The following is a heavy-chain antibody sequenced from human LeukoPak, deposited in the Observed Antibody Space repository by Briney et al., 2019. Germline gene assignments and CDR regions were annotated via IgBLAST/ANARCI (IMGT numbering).Heavy chain of an antibody. J-gene: IGHJ4*02. D-gene: IGHD2-21*02. CDR1: GFTFSSNA. CDR2: ISGSGGNT. V-gene: IGHV3-23*01. CDR3: AKDGGGVTPFDY. Sequence: TGGSLRLSCAASGFTFSSNAMSWVRQAPGKGLEWVSAISGSGGNTYYANSVKGRFTISRDNSKNTLYLQMNSLRAEEKAVYYCAKDGGGVTPFDYWGQGTLVTVSS.